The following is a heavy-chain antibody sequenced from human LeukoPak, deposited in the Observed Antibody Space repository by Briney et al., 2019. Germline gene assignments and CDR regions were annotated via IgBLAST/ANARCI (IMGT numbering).Heavy chain of an antibody. CDR3: ATHSSGYDSGNDAFDI. D-gene: IGHD3-22*01. CDR2: IYYSGST. V-gene: IGHV4-30-4*08. J-gene: IGHJ3*02. Sequence: SQTLSLTCTVSGGSISSGDYYWSWIRQPPGKGLEGIGYIYYSGSTYYNPSLKSRVTISVDTSKNRFSLKLSSVTAADTAVYYCATHSSGYDSGNDAFDIWGQGTMVTVSS. CDR1: GGSISSGDYY.